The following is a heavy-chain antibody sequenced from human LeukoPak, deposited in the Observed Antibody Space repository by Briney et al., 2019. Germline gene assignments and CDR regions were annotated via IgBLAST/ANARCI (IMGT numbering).Heavy chain of an antibody. V-gene: IGHV4-61*09. CDR3: ARTGGGVGWFGTIDS. CDR1: GGSVSSGSYY. CDR2: IYTSGAT. Sequence: PSQTLSLTCTVSGGSVSSGSYYWTWIRRPAGKGLEWIGHIYTSGATSYNPSLQSRVTISVDTSKHEFSLKLTSLTAADTAVYYCARTGGGVGWFGTIDSWGQGTLVTVSS. D-gene: IGHD1-14*01. J-gene: IGHJ4*02.